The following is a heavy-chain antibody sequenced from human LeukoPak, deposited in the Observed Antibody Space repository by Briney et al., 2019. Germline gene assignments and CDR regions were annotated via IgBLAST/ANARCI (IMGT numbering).Heavy chain of an antibody. V-gene: IGHV5-51*01. CDR1: GYSFTSYW. CDR3: ARLGDIVVTTYYFDY. Sequence: GESLKISCKGSGYSFTSYWIGWVRQMPGKGLEWMGIIYPGDSDTRYSPSFQGQVTISADKSISTAYLQWSSLKASDTAVYYCARLGDIVVTTYYFDYWGQGTLVTVSS. CDR2: IYPGDSDT. D-gene: IGHD5-12*01. J-gene: IGHJ4*02.